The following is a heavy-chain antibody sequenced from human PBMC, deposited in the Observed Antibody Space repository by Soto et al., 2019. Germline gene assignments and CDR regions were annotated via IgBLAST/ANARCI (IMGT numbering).Heavy chain of an antibody. Sequence: SETLSLTCTVSGGSISSYYWSWIRQPPGKGLEWIGYIYYSGSTNYNPSLKSRVTISVDTSKNQFSLKLSSVTAADTAVYYCAGSVVLWFGAPGYWGQGTLVTVSS. J-gene: IGHJ4*02. D-gene: IGHD3-10*01. CDR1: GGSISSYY. V-gene: IGHV4-59*01. CDR2: IYYSGST. CDR3: AGSVVLWFGAPGY.